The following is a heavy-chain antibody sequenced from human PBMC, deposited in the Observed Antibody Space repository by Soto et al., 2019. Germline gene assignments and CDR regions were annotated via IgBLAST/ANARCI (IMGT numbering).Heavy chain of an antibody. V-gene: IGHV1-69*01. Sequence: QVHLVQSGAEVKKPGSSVKVSCKASGGTFNDYAFSWVRQAPGQGLEWMGGIIPLFETPSYSQKFQGRVTITADESTTTVYMEMSSLTLEDTSIYYCSTDVIGDMSTIGYFDSWGLGTLVSVSS. CDR3: STDVIGDMSTIGYFDS. CDR2: IIPLFETP. CDR1: GGTFNDYA. J-gene: IGHJ4*02. D-gene: IGHD3-10*01.